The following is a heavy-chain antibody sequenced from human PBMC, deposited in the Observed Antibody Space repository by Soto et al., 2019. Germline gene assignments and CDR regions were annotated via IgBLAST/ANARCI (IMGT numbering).Heavy chain of an antibody. V-gene: IGHV2-5*02. Sequence: SGPTLVNPTQTLTLTCTFSGFSLSTSGVGVGWIRQPPGKALEWLTFIYWDDDKRNSPFLKSRLTITKYTSKNQVVLTMTNMDHVHRARYYCAHHAVAGITYYFDSWGQGTLVTVSS. CDR3: AHHAVAGITYYFDS. J-gene: IGHJ4*02. D-gene: IGHD3-16*01. CDR1: GFSLSTSGVG. CDR2: IYWDDDK.